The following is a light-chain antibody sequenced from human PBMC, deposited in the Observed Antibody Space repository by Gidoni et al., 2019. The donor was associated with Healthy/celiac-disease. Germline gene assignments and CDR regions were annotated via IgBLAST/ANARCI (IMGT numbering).Light chain of an antibody. CDR3: CSYTSSRTWV. CDR1: SSDVGGYNY. V-gene: IGLV2-14*03. Sequence: QSALTPPASVSGAPGQSITISCTGTSSDVGGYNYVSCYQQHPGKAPKLMMYDVSNRPSGGSNRFSGSKSGNTASLTISGLQAEDEDDYYCCSYTSSRTWVFGTGTKVTVL. J-gene: IGLJ1*01. CDR2: DVS.